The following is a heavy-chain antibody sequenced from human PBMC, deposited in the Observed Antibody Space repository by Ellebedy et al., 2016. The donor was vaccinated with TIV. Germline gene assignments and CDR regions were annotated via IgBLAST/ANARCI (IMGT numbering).Heavy chain of an antibody. CDR3: ARRGSGSYPYYFDY. CDR2: IYYSGIT. D-gene: IGHD1-26*01. CDR1: GGSISSYY. Sequence: MPSETLSLTCTVSGGSISSYYWSWIRQPPGKGLEWIGYIYYSGITNYNPSLKSRVTISVDTSKNQFSLKLSSVTAADTAVYYCARRGSGSYPYYFDYWGQGTLVTVSS. J-gene: IGHJ4*02. V-gene: IGHV4-59*08.